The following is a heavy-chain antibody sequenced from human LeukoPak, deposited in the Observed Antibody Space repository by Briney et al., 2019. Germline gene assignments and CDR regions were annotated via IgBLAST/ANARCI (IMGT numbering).Heavy chain of an antibody. CDR2: IYYSGST. Sequence: SETLFLTCTVSGGSISSYYWSWIRQPPGKGLEWIGYIYYSGSTNYNPSLKSRVTISVDTSKNQFSLKLSSVTAADTAVYYCARGIVEWLAFDYWGQGTLVTVSS. CDR1: GGSISSYY. V-gene: IGHV4-59*01. CDR3: ARGIVEWLAFDY. D-gene: IGHD6-19*01. J-gene: IGHJ4*02.